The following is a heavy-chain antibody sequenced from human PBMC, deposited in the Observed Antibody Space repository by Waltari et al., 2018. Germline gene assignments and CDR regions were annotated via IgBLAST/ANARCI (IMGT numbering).Heavy chain of an antibody. V-gene: IGHV4-39*07. J-gene: IGHJ4*02. CDR3: ARELRGAAAILNY. Sequence: QLQESGPGLVKPSETLSLTCTVSGGSISSSSYYWGWIRQPPGKGLEWIGSIYYSGSTYYNPSLKSRVTISVDTSKNQFSLKLSSVTAADTAVYYCARELRGAAAILNYWGQGTLVTVSS. CDR1: GGSISSSSYY. CDR2: IYYSGST. D-gene: IGHD6-13*01.